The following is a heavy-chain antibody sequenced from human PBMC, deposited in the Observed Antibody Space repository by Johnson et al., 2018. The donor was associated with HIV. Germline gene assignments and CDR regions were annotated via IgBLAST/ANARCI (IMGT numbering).Heavy chain of an antibody. Sequence: VQLVESGGGLVQPGGSLRLSCAASGFTVSSFWMSWVRQAPGIGLDWVAKIKQDGSEKYYVDSVKGRFTISRDNAKNYLYLQMNSLRAEDTALYYCAQDRKGWNRNDAFDIWGQGTMVTVSS. V-gene: IGHV3-7*05. CDR1: GFTVSSFW. D-gene: IGHD1-1*01. CDR3: AQDRKGWNRNDAFDI. J-gene: IGHJ3*02. CDR2: IKQDGSEK.